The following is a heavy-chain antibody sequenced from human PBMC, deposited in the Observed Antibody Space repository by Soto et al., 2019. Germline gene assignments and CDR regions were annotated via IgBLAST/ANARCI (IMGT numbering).Heavy chain of an antibody. V-gene: IGHV3-33*01. CDR3: ARDATFGTKGGSFDI. J-gene: IGHJ3*02. CDR2: MWYDGTNK. Sequence: PWWSLRLSCAASVFTFRIYSMHWFRQSPGKGLEWVAVMWYDGTNKYYGESVKGRFTISRDNSENTLYLQMNSLRVEDTAVYYCARDATFGTKGGSFDIWGHGTLVTV. D-gene: IGHD3-16*01. CDR1: VFTFRIYS.